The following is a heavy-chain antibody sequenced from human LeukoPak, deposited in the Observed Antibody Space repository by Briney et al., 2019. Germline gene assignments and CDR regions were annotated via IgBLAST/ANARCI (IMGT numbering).Heavy chain of an antibody. CDR3: TTDPHTPLLIAAAGPFDY. CDR2: IKSKTDGGTT. V-gene: IGHV3-15*01. Sequence: GGSLRLSCAASGFTFSNAWMSWVRQAPGKGLEWVGRIKSKTDGGTTDYAAPVKGRFTISRDDSKNTLYLQMNSLKTEDTAVYYCTTDPHTPLLIAAAGPFDYWGQGTLVTVSS. D-gene: IGHD6-13*01. J-gene: IGHJ4*02. CDR1: GFTFSNAW.